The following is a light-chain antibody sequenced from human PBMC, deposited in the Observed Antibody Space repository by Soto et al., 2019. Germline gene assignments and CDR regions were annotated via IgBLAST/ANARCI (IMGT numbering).Light chain of an antibody. V-gene: IGKV4-1*01. CDR1: PRVLSRSTHRAS. CDR2: WAS. CDR3: QQYYSTMYT. J-gene: IGKJ2*01. Sequence: DIVMTQSPDSLAVSLGERATLHCKSSPRVLSRSTHRASLAWYQPRPGLPPKLLTYWASIRASGVPDRFSGGGSGTDFTLPISSLQAEDVAVYYCQQYYSTMYTFGQGTKLEIK.